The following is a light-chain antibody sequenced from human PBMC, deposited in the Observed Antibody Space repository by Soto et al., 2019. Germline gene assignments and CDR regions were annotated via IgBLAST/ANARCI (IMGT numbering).Light chain of an antibody. Sequence: IVMTQSPATLSVSPGDEVTLSCRASENVGTNLAWYQQKPGQAPRLLIYGSSTRATGIPATFSGSGSGTEFTLTISSLQSEESAIYYCQQYLHWGLSFGGGTKVEIK. J-gene: IGKJ4*01. CDR1: ENVGTN. V-gene: IGKV3D-15*01. CDR3: QQYLHWGLS. CDR2: GSS.